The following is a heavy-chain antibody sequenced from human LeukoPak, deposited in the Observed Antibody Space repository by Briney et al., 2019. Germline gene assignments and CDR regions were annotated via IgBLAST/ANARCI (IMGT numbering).Heavy chain of an antibody. CDR2: IYYSGST. CDR3: ARGLTTVSSYNWFDP. J-gene: IGHJ5*02. CDR1: GGSISSGGYY. D-gene: IGHD4-11*01. V-gene: IGHV4-31*03. Sequence: SETLSLTCTVSGGSISSGGYYWSWIRQHPGKGLEWIGYIYYSGSTNYNPSLKSRVTISVDTSKNQFSLKLSSVTAADTAVYYCARGLTTVSSYNWFDPWGQGTPVTVSS.